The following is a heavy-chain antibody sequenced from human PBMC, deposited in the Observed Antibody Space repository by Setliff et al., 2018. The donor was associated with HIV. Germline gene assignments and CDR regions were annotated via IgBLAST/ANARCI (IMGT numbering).Heavy chain of an antibody. Sequence: ASVKVSCKASGYTFNNYAMHWVRQAPGQRLEWLGWITGDNDNTKYSEKFKGKVTITRDSSASTAYMELSSLTSEDTAVYYCATERYQLRYNSYYYYYGMDVWGQGTTVTVSS. J-gene: IGHJ6*02. CDR2: ITGDNDNT. CDR1: GYTFNNYA. D-gene: IGHD2-2*02. V-gene: IGHV1-3*01. CDR3: ATERYQLRYNSYYYYYGMDV.